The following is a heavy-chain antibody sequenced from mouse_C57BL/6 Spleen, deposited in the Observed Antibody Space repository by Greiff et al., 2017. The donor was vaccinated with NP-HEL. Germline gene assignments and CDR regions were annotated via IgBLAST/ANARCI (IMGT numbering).Heavy chain of an antibody. V-gene: IGHV1-82*01. J-gene: IGHJ2*01. D-gene: IGHD1-2*01. CDR2: IYPGDGDP. CDR3: ARGYYGSFDY. Sequence: VQLQQSGPELVKPGASVKISCKASGYAFSSSWMNWVKQRPGKGLEWIGRIYPGDGDPNYNGKFKGKATLTADKSSSTAYMQLSSLTSEDSAVYFCARGYYGSFDYWGQGTTLTVSS. CDR1: GYAFSSSW.